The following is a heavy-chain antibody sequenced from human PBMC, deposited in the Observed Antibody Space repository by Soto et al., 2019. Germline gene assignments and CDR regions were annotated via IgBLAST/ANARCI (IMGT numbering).Heavy chain of an antibody. CDR3: ARHNGGSSWKTFDY. D-gene: IGHD6-13*01. J-gene: IGHJ4*02. CDR1: GGSISSSGHY. V-gene: IGHV4-39*01. Sequence: QLQLQESGPGLAKPSETLSLTCTVSGGSISSSGHYWGWIRQPPGKGLEWIGSISESGSTYYDPSLKSRVTISVDTSKNQFSLKLSSVTAADTALYFCARHNGGSSWKTFDYWGQGTLVTVSS. CDR2: ISESGST.